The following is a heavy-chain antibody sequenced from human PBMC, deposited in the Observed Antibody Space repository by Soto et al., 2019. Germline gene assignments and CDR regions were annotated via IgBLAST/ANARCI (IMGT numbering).Heavy chain of an antibody. Sequence: PGGFLRLSCAASGFTFSSYGMHWVRQAPGKGLEWVAVISYDGSNKYYADSVKGRFTISRDNSKNTLYLQMNSLRAEDTAVYYCAILGIGAPGPFFDYWGQGTLVTVSS. CDR1: GFTFSSYG. CDR2: ISYDGSNK. D-gene: IGHD1-26*01. J-gene: IGHJ4*02. V-gene: IGHV3-30*03. CDR3: AILGIGAPGPFFDY.